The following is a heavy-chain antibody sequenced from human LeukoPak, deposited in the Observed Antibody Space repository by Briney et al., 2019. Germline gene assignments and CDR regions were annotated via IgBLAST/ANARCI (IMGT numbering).Heavy chain of an antibody. Sequence: ASVKVSCKASGYTFTSYDINWVRQATGQGLEWMGWMNPNSGNTGYAQKFQCRVTMTTNTSISTAYMELSSLRSEDTAVYYCARGYDTTNNYYYYGMDVWGQGTTVTVSS. V-gene: IGHV1-8*01. J-gene: IGHJ6*02. CDR3: ARGYDTTNNYYYYGMDV. CDR1: GYTFTSYD. CDR2: MNPNSGNT. D-gene: IGHD3-9*01.